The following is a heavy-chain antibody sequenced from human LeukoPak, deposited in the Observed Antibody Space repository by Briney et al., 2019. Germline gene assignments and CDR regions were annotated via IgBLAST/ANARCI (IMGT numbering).Heavy chain of an antibody. CDR2: ISSSSSYI. CDR1: GFTFSSYS. CDR3: ARDPLIAAAGPEYFQH. J-gene: IGHJ1*01. D-gene: IGHD6-13*01. Sequence: GGSLRLSCAASGFTFSSYSMNWVRQAPGKGLEWVSSISSSSSYIYYADSVKGRFTISRDNAKNSLYLRMNSLRAEDTAVYYCARDPLIAAAGPEYFQHWGQGTLVTVSS. V-gene: IGHV3-21*01.